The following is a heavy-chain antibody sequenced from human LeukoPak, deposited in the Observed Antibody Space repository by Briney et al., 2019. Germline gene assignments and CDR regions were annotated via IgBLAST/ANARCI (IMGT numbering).Heavy chain of an antibody. J-gene: IGHJ6*02. CDR1: GGSVSSGSYY. D-gene: IGHD2-2*01. CDR2: IYYSGST. Sequence: NPSETLSLTCTVSGGSVSSGSYYWSWIRQPPGKGLEWIGDIYYSGSTNYNPSLKSRVTISVDTSKNQFSLKLSSVTAADTAVYYCARDRDIVVVPAAEYYYYGMDVWGQGTTVTVSS. CDR3: ARDRDIVVVPAAEYYYYGMDV. V-gene: IGHV4-61*01.